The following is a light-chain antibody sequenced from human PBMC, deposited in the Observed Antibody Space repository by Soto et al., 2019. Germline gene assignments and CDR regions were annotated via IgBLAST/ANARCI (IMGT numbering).Light chain of an antibody. CDR1: SSDVVSYNR. V-gene: IGLV2-18*02. J-gene: IGLJ2*01. CDR3: NSYTSSSTLV. CDR2: EVS. Sequence: QSALTQPPSVSGSPGQSVTISCTGTSSDVVSYNRVSWYQQPPGTAPKLMIYEVSNRPSGVPDRFSGSKSGNTASLTISGLQAEDEADYYCNSYTSSSTLVFGGGTKLTVL.